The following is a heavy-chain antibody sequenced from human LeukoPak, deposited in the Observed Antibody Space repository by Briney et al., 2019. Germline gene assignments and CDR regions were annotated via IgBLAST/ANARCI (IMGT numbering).Heavy chain of an antibody. V-gene: IGHV1-2*04. D-gene: IGHD3-9*01. CDR1: GYTFTGYY. J-gene: IGHJ6*02. Sequence: ASVKVSCKASGYTFTGYYMHWVRQAPGQGLEWMGWINPNSGGTNYAQKFQGWVTMTRDTSISTAYMELSRLRSDDTAVYYCARLRLVFYYYGMDVWGQGTTVTVSS. CDR3: ARLRLVFYYYGMDV. CDR2: INPNSGGT.